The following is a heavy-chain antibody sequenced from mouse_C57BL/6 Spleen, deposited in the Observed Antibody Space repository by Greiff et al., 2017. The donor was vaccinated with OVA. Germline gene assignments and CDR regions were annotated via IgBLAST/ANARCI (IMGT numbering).Heavy chain of an antibody. CDR2: IDPSVSYT. CDR1: GYTFTSYW. Sequence: VQLQQPGAELVMPGASVKLSCKASGYTFTSYWMHWVKQRPGQGLEWIGEIDPSVSYTNYNQKFKGKSTLTVDKSSSTAYMQLSSLTSEDSAVYYCARSRDYFDYWGQGTTLTVSS. CDR3: ARSRDYFDY. V-gene: IGHV1-69*01. J-gene: IGHJ2*01.